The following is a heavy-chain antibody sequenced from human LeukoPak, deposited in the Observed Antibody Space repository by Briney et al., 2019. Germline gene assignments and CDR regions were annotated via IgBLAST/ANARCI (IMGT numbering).Heavy chain of an antibody. CDR3: ARDPGHRSLRSAAVDY. CDR1: GGTFSSYA. Sequence: ASVKVSCKASGGTFSSYAISWVRQAPGQGLEWWGRIIPILGIANSAQKFQGRVTITADKSTSTAYMELSSLRSENTAVYYCARDPGHRSLRSAAVDYWGQGTLVTVSS. D-gene: IGHD6-13*01. CDR2: IIPILGIA. V-gene: IGHV1-69*04. J-gene: IGHJ4*02.